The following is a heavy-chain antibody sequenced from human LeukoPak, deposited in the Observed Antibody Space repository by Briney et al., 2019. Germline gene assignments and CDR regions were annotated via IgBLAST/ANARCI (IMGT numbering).Heavy chain of an antibody. D-gene: IGHD3-9*01. CDR1: GFSFSKYW. CDR3: ARDFDMGITPGDDFDF. J-gene: IGHJ4*02. V-gene: IGHV3-74*01. Sequence: GGSLRLSCAASGFSFSKYWMHWVRQTPGEGLVWVARIKEDGTYTSYVDSVKGRFTISRDNARNTVFLQMNSLRAEDTAVYYCARDFDMGITPGDDFDFWGQGTLVTVSS. CDR2: IKEDGTYT.